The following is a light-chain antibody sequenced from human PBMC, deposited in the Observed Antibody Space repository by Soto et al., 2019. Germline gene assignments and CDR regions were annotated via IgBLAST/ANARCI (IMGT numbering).Light chain of an antibody. J-gene: IGKJ4*01. V-gene: IGKV3-15*01. Sequence: EIVMTQSPATLSVSPGERATLFFRASQSVSTNLAWYQLKPGQAPRLLIYSASTRATGIPATFSGSGSGTEFTLTISGLQSEDFAVYYCQQYNNWPPLTFGGGTKVEIK. CDR1: QSVSTN. CDR3: QQYNNWPPLT. CDR2: SAS.